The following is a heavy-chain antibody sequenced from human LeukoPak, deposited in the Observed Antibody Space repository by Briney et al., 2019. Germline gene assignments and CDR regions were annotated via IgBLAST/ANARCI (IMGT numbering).Heavy chain of an antibody. CDR2: INAYNGNT. CDR3: ARDGRYNLHYADS. D-gene: IGHD1-20*01. Sequence: ASVKVSCKASGYTFTSYGISWVRQAPGQGLEWMGWINAYNGNTNYAQKLQGRVTMTTDTSTSTAYMGLRSLRSDHTAVYYRARDGRYNLHYADSWGQGNLVTVSS. J-gene: IGHJ4*02. CDR1: GYTFTSYG. V-gene: IGHV1-18*01.